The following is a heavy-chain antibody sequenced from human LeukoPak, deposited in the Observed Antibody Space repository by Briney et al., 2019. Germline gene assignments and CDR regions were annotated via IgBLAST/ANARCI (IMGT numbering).Heavy chain of an antibody. J-gene: IGHJ4*02. CDR1: GGSISSYY. CDR3: AIGSYPLQY. V-gene: IGHV4-59*08. D-gene: IGHD3-10*01. Sequence: SETLSLTCSVSGGSISSYYWSWLRQPPGKRLEWIALVHDSGSTNYNPSLKSRVTMSLDTSKNRLSLKLNSVTAADTAVYYCAIGSYPLQYWGQGTLVTVSS. CDR2: VHDSGST.